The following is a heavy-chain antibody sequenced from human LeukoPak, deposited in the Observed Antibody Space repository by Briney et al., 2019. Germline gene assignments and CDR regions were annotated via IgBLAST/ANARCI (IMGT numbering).Heavy chain of an antibody. CDR3: ARDAGYSSSWYSISYYYGRDV. CDR2: ISSNGGGT. CDR1: GFTFSSYA. V-gene: IGHV3-64*01. D-gene: IGHD6-13*01. Sequence: PGGSLRLSCAASGFTFSSYAMHWVRQAPGKGLEYVSAISSNGGGTYYANSVKGRFTISRDNSKNTLYLQMGSLRAEDMAVYYCARDAGYSSSWYSISYYYGRDVWGQGTTVTVSS. J-gene: IGHJ6*02.